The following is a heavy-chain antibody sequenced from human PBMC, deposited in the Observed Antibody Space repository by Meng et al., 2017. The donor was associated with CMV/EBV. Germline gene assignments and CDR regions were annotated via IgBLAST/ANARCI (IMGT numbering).Heavy chain of an antibody. CDR1: GYTFTSYD. Sequence: ASVKVSCKASGYTFTSYDINWVRQATGQGLEWMGWMNPNSGNTGYAQKFQGRVTITRNTSISTAYMELSSLRSEDTAVYYCARGRYNYDFWSGNQGSYFDYWGQGTLVTVSS. D-gene: IGHD3-3*01. J-gene: IGHJ4*02. CDR3: ARGRYNYDFWSGNQGSYFDY. V-gene: IGHV1-8*01. CDR2: MNPNSGNT.